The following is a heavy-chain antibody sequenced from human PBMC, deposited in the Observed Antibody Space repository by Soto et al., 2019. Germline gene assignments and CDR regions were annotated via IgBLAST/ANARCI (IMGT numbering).Heavy chain of an antibody. CDR1: GASISSEQY. J-gene: IGHJ4*02. CDR3: ARSFGWYAIDQ. V-gene: IGHV4-4*02. CDR2: IHHSGST. D-gene: IGHD6-19*01. Sequence: QMQLQESGPGLVKASETLSLTCAVSGASISSEQYWTWVRQPLGKGLEWIGDIHHSGSTNNNPSLRSRLIMSVDTSKNQFSLNLNSVTAADTAVYYCARSFGWYAIDQWGQGTLVTVSS.